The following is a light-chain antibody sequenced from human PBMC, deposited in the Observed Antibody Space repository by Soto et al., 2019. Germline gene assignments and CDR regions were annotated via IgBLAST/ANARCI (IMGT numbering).Light chain of an antibody. V-gene: IGLV2-11*01. Sequence: QSALTQPRSVSGSPGQSVTISCTGTSSDVGGYNYVSWYQQHPGKAPKLMIYDVSQRPSGVPDRFSGSKSGNTASLTISGLQHDDEGDYYCCSSEGSCSWVFGGGTKVTVL. CDR2: DVS. CDR3: CSSEGSCSWV. CDR1: SSDVGGYNY. J-gene: IGLJ2*01.